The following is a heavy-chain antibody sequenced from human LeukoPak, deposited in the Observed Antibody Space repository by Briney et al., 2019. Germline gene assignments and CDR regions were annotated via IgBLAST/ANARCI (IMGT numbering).Heavy chain of an antibody. CDR1: GFTFSGSW. J-gene: IGHJ4*02. CDR3: ARALGSSSDY. D-gene: IGHD1-26*01. V-gene: IGHV3-74*01. Sequence: GGSLRLSCAASGFTFSGSWMHWVRQAPGKGLVWVSRIDDDGSITTYADSVKGRFTISRDNAKNTLYLQMNSLRAEDTAVYYCARALGSSSDYWGQGTLVSVSS. CDR2: IDDDGSIT.